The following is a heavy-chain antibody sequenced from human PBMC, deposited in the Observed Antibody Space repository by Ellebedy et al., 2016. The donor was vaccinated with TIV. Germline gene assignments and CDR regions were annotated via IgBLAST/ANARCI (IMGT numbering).Heavy chain of an antibody. CDR3: ARDFIWGSGTPDY. CDR1: GFTFSSFW. J-gene: IGHJ4*02. D-gene: IGHD3-10*01. V-gene: IGHV3-74*03. Sequence: PGGSLRLSCGASGFTFSSFWMLWVRQAPGKGLVWVSRINIEGSSTTYADSVKGRFTISRDNAKNTLYLQMNSLGDEEPAVYYCARDFIWGSGTPDYWGRGTLVTGSS. CDR2: INIEGSST.